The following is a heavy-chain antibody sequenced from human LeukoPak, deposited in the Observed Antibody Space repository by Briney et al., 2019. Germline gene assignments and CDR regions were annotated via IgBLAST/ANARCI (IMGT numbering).Heavy chain of an antibody. Sequence: GASVKVSCKASGYTFTGYYMHWVRQAPGQGLEWMGWINPNSGGTNYAQKFQGRVTMTRDTSISTAYMELSRLRSDDTAVYYCARDRFGPFNYCSSTSCYTNNWFDPWGQGTLVTVSS. J-gene: IGHJ5*02. CDR2: INPNSGGT. D-gene: IGHD2-2*02. CDR1: GYTFTGYY. CDR3: ARDRFGPFNYCSSTSCYTNNWFDP. V-gene: IGHV1-2*02.